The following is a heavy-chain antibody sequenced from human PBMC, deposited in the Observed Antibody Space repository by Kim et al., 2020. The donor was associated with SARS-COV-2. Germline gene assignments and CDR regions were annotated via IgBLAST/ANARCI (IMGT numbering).Heavy chain of an antibody. J-gene: IGHJ5*02. V-gene: IGHV3-11*05. CDR2: ISSSSSYT. Sequence: GGSLRLSCAASGFTFSDYYMSWIRQAPGKGLEWVSYISSSSSYTNYADSVKGRFTISRDNAKNSLYLQMNSLGAEDTAVYYCARDTDCTNGVCYSRWFDPWGQGTLVTVSS. CDR3: ARDTDCTNGVCYSRWFDP. D-gene: IGHD2-8*01. CDR1: GFTFSDYY.